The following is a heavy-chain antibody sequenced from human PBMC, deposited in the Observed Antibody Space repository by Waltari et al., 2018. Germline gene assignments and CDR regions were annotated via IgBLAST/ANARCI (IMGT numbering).Heavy chain of an antibody. Sequence: QVQLVQSGAEVKKPGASVKVSCKASGYTFTSYYMHWVRQAPGQGLEGMGIINPSGGSTSYAQKFQGRVTMTSDTSTSTVYMELSSLRSEDTAVYYCARDPLGYSYGTNFDYWGQGTLVTVSS. CDR2: INPSGGST. CDR3: ARDPLGYSYGTNFDY. J-gene: IGHJ4*02. V-gene: IGHV1-46*01. CDR1: GYTFTSYY. D-gene: IGHD5-18*01.